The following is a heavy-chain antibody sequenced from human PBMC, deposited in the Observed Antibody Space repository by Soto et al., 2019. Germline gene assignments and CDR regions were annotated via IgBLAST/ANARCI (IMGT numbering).Heavy chain of an antibody. J-gene: IGHJ3*02. CDR3: AKDYYGSGSQYDAFDI. Sequence: GGSLRLSCAASGFTFSSYAMSWVRQAPGKGLEWVSAISGSGGSTYYADSVKGRFTISRDNSKNTLYLQMNSLRAEDTAVYYCAKDYYGSGSQYDAFDIWGQGTMVTVSS. V-gene: IGHV3-23*01. D-gene: IGHD3-10*01. CDR2: ISGSGGST. CDR1: GFTFSSYA.